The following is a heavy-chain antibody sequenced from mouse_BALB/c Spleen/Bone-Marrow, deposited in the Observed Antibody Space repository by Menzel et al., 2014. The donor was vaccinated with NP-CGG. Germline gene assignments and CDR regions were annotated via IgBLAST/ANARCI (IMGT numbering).Heavy chain of an antibody. D-gene: IGHD4-1*01. CDR3: ASTGYFFDY. CDR1: GFTFSSYA. J-gene: IGHJ2*01. V-gene: IGHV5-9-3*01. Sequence: EVQVVESGGGLVKPGGSLKLSCAASGFTFSSYAMSWVRQTPEKRLEWVATISSGGNYTYYPDSVKGRFTISRDNAKNTLYLQMSSLRSEDTAMYCCASTGYFFDYWGQGTTLTVSS. CDR2: ISSGGNYT.